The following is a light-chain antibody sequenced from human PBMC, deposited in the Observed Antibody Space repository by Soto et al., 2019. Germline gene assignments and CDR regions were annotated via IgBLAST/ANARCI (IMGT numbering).Light chain of an antibody. J-gene: IGKJ2*01. CDR2: GTS. Sequence: EIVMTQSPATLSVSPGERASLTCRASQSVSSNLAWYQQKPGQAPRLLFYGTSTRATGVPARFSGTGSGTDFTLTISSLQSEDFAVYYCQQSNKWPYTFGQGTNLEIK. CDR3: QQSNKWPYT. V-gene: IGKV3-15*01. CDR1: QSVSSN.